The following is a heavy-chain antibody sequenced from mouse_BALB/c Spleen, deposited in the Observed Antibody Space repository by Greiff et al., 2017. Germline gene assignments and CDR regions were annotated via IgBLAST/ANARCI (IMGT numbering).Heavy chain of an antibody. CDR2: LWAGGST. V-gene: IGHV2-9*02. CDR3: ARETLGGYFDY. J-gene: IGHJ2*01. Sequence: VKLVESGPGLLEPSQTLSITCTVSGFSLPSYGVHLVRQPPGKGLEWLGVLWAGGSTNYNSPLMSRLSIRKDNSKSQVFLKMNRLQTDDTAMYYCARETLGGYFDYWGQGTTLTVSA. D-gene: IGHD4-1*01. CDR1: GFSLPSYG.